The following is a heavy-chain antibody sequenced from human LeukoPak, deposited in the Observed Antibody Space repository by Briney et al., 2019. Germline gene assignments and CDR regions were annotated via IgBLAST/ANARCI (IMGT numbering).Heavy chain of an antibody. CDR1: GFTFSDYG. V-gene: IGHV3-33*08. J-gene: IGHJ4*02. D-gene: IGHD3-10*01. CDR3: ARWGSGGLTLDY. CDR2: IWNDATNK. Sequence: PGGSLRLSCAASGFTFSDYGMHWVRQAPGKGLEWVAVIWNDATNKYYADSVKGRFTISKDNSRKILNLQVDGLTAEDTAVYYCARWGSGGLTLDYWGQGTLVTVSS.